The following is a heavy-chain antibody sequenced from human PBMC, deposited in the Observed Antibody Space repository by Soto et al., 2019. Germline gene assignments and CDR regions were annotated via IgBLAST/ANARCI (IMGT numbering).Heavy chain of an antibody. D-gene: IGHD3-10*01. Sequence: GGSLRLSCAASGFTFSNAWMNWVRQAPGKGLEWVGRIKSKTDGGTTDYAAPVKGRFTISRDDSKNTLYLQMNSLKTEDTAVYYCTTGAGILLWFGELTSYYGMDFWGQGTTVTVSS. CDR2: IKSKTDGGTT. V-gene: IGHV3-15*07. J-gene: IGHJ6*02. CDR3: TTGAGILLWFGELTSYYGMDF. CDR1: GFTFSNAW.